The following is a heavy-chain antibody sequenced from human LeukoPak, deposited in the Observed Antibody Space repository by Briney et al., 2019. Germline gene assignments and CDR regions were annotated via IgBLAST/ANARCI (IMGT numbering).Heavy chain of an antibody. CDR1: GVSISSYY. V-gene: IGHV4-59*08. D-gene: IGHD3-22*01. Sequence: SETLSLTCTVSGVSISSYYWSWIRQPPGKGLEWIGNIYYSGSTKYNPSLKSRVTISVDTSKNHFSLKLSSVTAADTAVYYCARHGNYYDSSGYNYYFDYWGQGTLGTVSS. J-gene: IGHJ4*02. CDR2: IYYSGST. CDR3: ARHGNYYDSSGYNYYFDY.